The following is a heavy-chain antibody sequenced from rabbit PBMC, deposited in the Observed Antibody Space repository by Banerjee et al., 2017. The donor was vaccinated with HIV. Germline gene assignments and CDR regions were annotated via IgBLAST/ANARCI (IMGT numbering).Heavy chain of an antibody. CDR1: GFSFSSGYY. Sequence: QEQLVESGGGLVQPEGSLTLTCTASGFSFSSGYYMCWVRQAPGKGLEWIACIAVGSRTNTAYASWAKGRFTISKTSSTTVTLQMTSLTVADTATYFCARKTGYTGGYADYPYGAFDPWGPGTLVTDS. CDR2: IAVGSRTNT. CDR3: ARKTGYTGGYADYPYGAFDP. D-gene: IGHD6-1*01. V-gene: IGHV1S45*01. J-gene: IGHJ2*01.